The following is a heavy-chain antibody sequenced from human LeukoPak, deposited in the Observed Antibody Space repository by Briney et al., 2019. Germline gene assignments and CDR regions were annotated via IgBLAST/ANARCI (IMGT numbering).Heavy chain of an antibody. CDR3: ARDYGSGSYSNYYYGMDV. CDR1: GFTFSSYA. D-gene: IGHD3-10*01. CDR2: ISGSGGST. J-gene: IGHJ6*02. V-gene: IGHV3-23*01. Sequence: GGSLKLSCAASGFTFSSYAMSWVRQAPGKGLEWVSAISGSGGSTYYADSVKGRFTISRDNSKNTLYLQMNSLRAEDTAVYYCARDYGSGSYSNYYYGMDVWGQGTTVTVSS.